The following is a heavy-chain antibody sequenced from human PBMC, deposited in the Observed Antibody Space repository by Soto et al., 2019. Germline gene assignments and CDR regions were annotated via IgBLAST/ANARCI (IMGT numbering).Heavy chain of an antibody. J-gene: IGHJ5*02. Sequence: QVQLQESGPGLVKPSQTLSLTCTVSGGSISSGGYYWSWIRQHPGKGLEWIGYIYYSGSTYYNPSLKSLVTISVDTSKNQFSLKLSSVTAADTAVYYCAREVVTMVRGAATGWFDPWGQGTLVTVSS. CDR1: GGSISSGGYY. CDR3: AREVVTMVRGAATGWFDP. V-gene: IGHV4-31*01. CDR2: IYYSGST. D-gene: IGHD3-10*01.